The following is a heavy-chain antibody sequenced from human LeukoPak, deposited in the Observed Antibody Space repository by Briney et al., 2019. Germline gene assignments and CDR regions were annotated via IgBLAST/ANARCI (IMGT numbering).Heavy chain of an antibody. CDR3: ARHYGP. CDR1: GGSFSDYY. Sequence: SETLSLTCAVYGGSFSDYYWSWIRQPPGKGLEWIGEINHSGSTNYNPSLKSRVTILVDTSKNQFSLKLNSVTAADTAVYYCARHYGPWGQGTLVTVSS. CDR2: INHSGST. D-gene: IGHD3-16*01. J-gene: IGHJ5*02. V-gene: IGHV4-34*01.